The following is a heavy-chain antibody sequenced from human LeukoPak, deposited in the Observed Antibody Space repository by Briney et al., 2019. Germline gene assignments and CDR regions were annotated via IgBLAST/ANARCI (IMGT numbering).Heavy chain of an antibody. CDR3: ARDFSAQADSNTYFDSLDI. V-gene: IGHV3-7*01. D-gene: IGHD2/OR15-2a*01. J-gene: IGHJ3*02. CDR2: IRQDGNEK. Sequence: YPGGSLRLSCSASGFTFSTYWMTWVRQAPGKGLEWVANIRQDGNEKNYGDSVKGRFTISRDNAKNSLYLQMNTLRAEDTAVYYCARDFSAQADSNTYFDSLDIWGQGTMVTVSS. CDR1: GFTFSTYW.